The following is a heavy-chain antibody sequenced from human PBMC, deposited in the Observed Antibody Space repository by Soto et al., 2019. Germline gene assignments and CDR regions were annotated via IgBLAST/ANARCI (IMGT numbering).Heavy chain of an antibody. CDR1: GGSISSSNW. Sequence: LSLTCAVSGGSISSSNWWSWVRQPPGKGLEWIGEIYHSGSTNYNPSLKSRVTISVDKSKNQFSLKLSSVTAADTAVYYCARDRGYCTNGVCYGFRAFDIWGQGTMVTVSS. CDR3: ARDRGYCTNGVCYGFRAFDI. D-gene: IGHD2-8*01. J-gene: IGHJ3*02. V-gene: IGHV4-4*02. CDR2: IYHSGST.